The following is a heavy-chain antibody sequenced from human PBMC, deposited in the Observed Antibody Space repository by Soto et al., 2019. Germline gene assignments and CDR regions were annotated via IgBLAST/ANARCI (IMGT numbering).Heavy chain of an antibody. V-gene: IGHV4-34*01. CDR1: GGSFSGYY. J-gene: IGHJ4*02. CDR2: INHSGST. D-gene: IGHD6-6*01. CDR3: ARGVGSSKFFDY. Sequence: SETLSLTCAVYGGSFSGYYWSWIRHPPGKGLEWIGEINHSGSTNYNPSLKSRVTISVDTSKNQFSLKLSSVTAADTAVYYCARGVGSSKFFDYWGQGTLVTVSS.